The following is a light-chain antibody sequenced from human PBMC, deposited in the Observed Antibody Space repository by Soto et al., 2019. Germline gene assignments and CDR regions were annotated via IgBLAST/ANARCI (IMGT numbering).Light chain of an antibody. V-gene: IGKV3-20*01. J-gene: IGKJ4*01. CDR2: DAS. CDR1: QSVSSSY. CDR3: QQYDSSPLT. Sequence: ETVLTQSPGTLSLSPGDRATLSCRASQSVSSSYLAWYQRKPGQAPRVLIYDASIRATGIPDRFSGSGSGTDFTLTISRLEPEDSAVYYCQQYDSSPLTFGGGTKV.